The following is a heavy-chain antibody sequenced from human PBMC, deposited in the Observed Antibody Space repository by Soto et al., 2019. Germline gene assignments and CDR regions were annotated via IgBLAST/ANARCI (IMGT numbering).Heavy chain of an antibody. J-gene: IGHJ4*02. CDR1: GFTFSSYA. CDR2: ISGSGGGT. D-gene: IGHD3-22*01. CDR3: AKDRSYYASSGFDC. Sequence: EVQLLESGGGLVQPGGSLRLSCAASGFTFSSYAMSWVRQAPGEGLEWVSGISGSGGGTYYADSVKGRFPISRDNSKNTRHLQMNSLRAEDTAVYYCAKDRSYYASSGFDCWGQGTLVTVSS. V-gene: IGHV3-23*01.